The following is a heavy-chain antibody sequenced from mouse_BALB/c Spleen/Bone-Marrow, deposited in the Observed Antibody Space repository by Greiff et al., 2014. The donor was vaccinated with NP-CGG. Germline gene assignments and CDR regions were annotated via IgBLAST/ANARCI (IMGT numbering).Heavy chain of an antibody. D-gene: IGHD2-10*02. J-gene: IGHJ2*01. CDR3: ERKYGEY. CDR2: IYPGDGET. V-gene: IGHV1-80*01. CDR1: GYPFSRYW. Sequence: VQLQQSGAGLVRPGSSVKISCKASGYPFSRYWMNWVNQRPGQGLEWIGQIYPGDGETNYNGKFKGNATLTADKYPSTAYMQIISITSEHSAVYFCERKYGEYWGPRATLTVST.